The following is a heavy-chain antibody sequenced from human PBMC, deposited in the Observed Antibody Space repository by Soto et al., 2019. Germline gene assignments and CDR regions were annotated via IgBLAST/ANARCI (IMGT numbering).Heavy chain of an antibody. V-gene: IGHV1-8*01. D-gene: IGHD3-3*01. CDR3: ARGSMHYDFWSGYLYYYYYGMDV. Sequence: ASVKVSCKASGYTFTSYDINWVRQATGQGLEWMGWMNPNSGNTGYAQKFQGRVTMTRNTSISTAYMELSSLRSEDTAVYYCARGSMHYDFWSGYLYYYYYGMDVWGQGTTVTVSS. J-gene: IGHJ6*02. CDR2: MNPNSGNT. CDR1: GYTFTSYD.